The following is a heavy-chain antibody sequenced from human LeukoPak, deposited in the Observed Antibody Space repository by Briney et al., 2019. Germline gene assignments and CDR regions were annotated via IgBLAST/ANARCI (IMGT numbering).Heavy chain of an antibody. D-gene: IGHD5-12*01. J-gene: IGHJ6*03. CDR3: ARELRGSSGDYYMDV. Sequence: QPGGSLRLSCVASGFTFSNYWRHWGRQAPGKGRVGFSRINPDGGVTNYADSVKGRFTISRDNSKNSLYLQMNSLRAEDTAVYYCARELRGSSGDYYMDVWGKGTTITVSS. CDR2: INPDGGVT. CDR1: GFTFSNYW. V-gene: IGHV3-74*01.